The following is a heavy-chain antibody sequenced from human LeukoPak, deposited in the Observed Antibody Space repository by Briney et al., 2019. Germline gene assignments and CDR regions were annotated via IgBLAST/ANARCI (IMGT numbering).Heavy chain of an antibody. Sequence: TSVKVSCKASGFTFTSSAVQWVRQARGQRLEWIGWIVVGSGNTNYAQKFQERVTITRDMSTSTAYMELSSLRSEDTAVYYCAAGRYPGISSGWYAVYYYYGMDVWGQGTTVTVSS. V-gene: IGHV1-58*01. J-gene: IGHJ6*02. CDR3: AAGRYPGISSGWYAVYYYYGMDV. D-gene: IGHD6-19*01. CDR1: GFTFTSSA. CDR2: IVVGSGNT.